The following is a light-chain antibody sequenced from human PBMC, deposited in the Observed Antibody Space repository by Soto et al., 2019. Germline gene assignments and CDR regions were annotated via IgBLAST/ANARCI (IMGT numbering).Light chain of an antibody. CDR3: QQYNNWPLT. CDR1: QSISSH. V-gene: IGKV3-15*01. CDR2: GAS. Sequence: EVVMTQSPATLSVSPGERATLSCWASQSISSHLAWYQQKPGQGPTLLIYGASTTATGIPARFRGSGSGTEFTLTISSLQSEDFAFYCSQQYNNWPLTFGQGTKEDIK. J-gene: IGKJ1*01.